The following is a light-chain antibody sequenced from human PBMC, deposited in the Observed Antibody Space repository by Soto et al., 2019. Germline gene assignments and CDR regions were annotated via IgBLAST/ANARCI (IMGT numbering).Light chain of an antibody. J-gene: IGLJ3*02. Sequence: QSALTQPPSASGSPGQSVTISCTGTSSDVGGYNYVSWYQQHPGKAPKLMIYEVSKRPSGVPVRFSGSKSGNTASLTVSGLLAEDGADYYCSSYAGSNLWVFGGGTKLTAL. V-gene: IGLV2-8*01. CDR1: SSDVGGYNY. CDR2: EVS. CDR3: SSYAGSNLWV.